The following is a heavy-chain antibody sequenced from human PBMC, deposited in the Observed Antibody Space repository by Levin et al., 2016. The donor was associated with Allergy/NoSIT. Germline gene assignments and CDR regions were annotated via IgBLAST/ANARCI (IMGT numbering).Heavy chain of an antibody. V-gene: IGHV4-59*01. CDR3: ARIGLWGEYSSGWYWYFDL. CDR1: GGSISSYY. D-gene: IGHD6-19*01. Sequence: SETLSLTCTVSGGSISSYYWSWIRQPPGKGLEWIGYIYYSGSTNYNPSLKSRVTISVDTSKNQFSLKLSSVTAADTAVYYCARIGLWGEYSSGWYWYFDLWGRGTLVTVSS. CDR2: IYYSGST. J-gene: IGHJ2*01.